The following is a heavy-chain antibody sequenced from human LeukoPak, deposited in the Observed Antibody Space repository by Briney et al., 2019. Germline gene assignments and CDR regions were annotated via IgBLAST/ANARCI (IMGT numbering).Heavy chain of an antibody. Sequence: ASVKVSCKASGYTFTSYYMHWVRQAPGQGLERMGIINPSGGSTSYAQKFQGRVTMTRDTSTSTVYMELSSLRSEDTAVYYCAREPLEDYRFDYWGQGTLVTVSS. CDR1: GYTFTSYY. CDR2: INPSGGST. J-gene: IGHJ4*02. CDR3: AREPLEDYRFDY. V-gene: IGHV1-46*01. D-gene: IGHD1-1*01.